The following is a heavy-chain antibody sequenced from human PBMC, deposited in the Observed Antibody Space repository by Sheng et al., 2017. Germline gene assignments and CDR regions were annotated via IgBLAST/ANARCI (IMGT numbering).Heavy chain of an antibody. CDR2: ISGSGGST. J-gene: IGHJ6*02. CDR1: GFTFSSYA. D-gene: IGHD2-2*01. CDR3: AKDLVAVVVPAAIVGYYYGMDV. Sequence: EVQLLESGGGLVQPGGSLRLSCAASGFTFSSYAMSWVHQAPGKGLEWVSAISGSGGSTYYADSVKGRFTISRDNSKNTLYLQMNSLRAEDTAVYYCAKDLVAVVVPAAIVGYYYGMDVVGPRDHG. V-gene: IGHV3-23*01.